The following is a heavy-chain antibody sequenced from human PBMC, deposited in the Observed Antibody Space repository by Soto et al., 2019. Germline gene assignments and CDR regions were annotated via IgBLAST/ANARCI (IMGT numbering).Heavy chain of an antibody. Sequence: GGSLRLSCAASGFTFRTYGMNWVRRAPGGGLEWVASISSSGSFIYYADSVKGRFTISRDDAEKSLYLQMNSLRAEDTALYYCAREPEGIAAALDYWGQGTLVTVSS. J-gene: IGHJ4*02. CDR1: GFTFRTYG. CDR3: AREPEGIAAALDY. D-gene: IGHD6-13*01. V-gene: IGHV3-21*01. CDR2: ISSSGSFI.